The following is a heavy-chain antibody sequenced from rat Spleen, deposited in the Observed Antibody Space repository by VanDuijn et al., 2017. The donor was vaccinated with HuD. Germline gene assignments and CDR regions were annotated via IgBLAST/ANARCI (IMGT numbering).Heavy chain of an antibody. D-gene: IGHD1-9*01. J-gene: IGHJ2*01. V-gene: IGHV5-29*01. CDR2: ISYDDSRT. CDR1: GFTFSDYY. Sequence: EVQLVESDGGLVQPGRSLKLSCAASGFTFSDYYMAWVRQAPTKGLEWVATISYDDSRTYYRDSVKGRFTISRDDAKSTLSLQMDSLRSEDTATYYCARRHYGYTDYFDHWGQGVMVTVSS. CDR3: ARRHYGYTDYFDH.